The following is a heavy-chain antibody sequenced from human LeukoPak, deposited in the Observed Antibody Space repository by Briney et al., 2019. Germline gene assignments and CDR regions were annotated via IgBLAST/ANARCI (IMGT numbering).Heavy chain of an antibody. CDR1: DDSMSSSSYY. CDR2: IWYTGRT. D-gene: IGHD7-27*01. J-gene: IGHJ4*02. CDR3: VRGGGQAANWGYYFDF. V-gene: IGHV4-39*07. Sequence: SETLSLTCSVSDDSMSSSSYYWGWIRQPPGKGLEWLGSIWYTGRTDYSPSLRSRVTMSIDTSKRLFSVRLSSVTAADTAVYYCVRGGGQAANWGYYFDFWGQGTLVTVSS.